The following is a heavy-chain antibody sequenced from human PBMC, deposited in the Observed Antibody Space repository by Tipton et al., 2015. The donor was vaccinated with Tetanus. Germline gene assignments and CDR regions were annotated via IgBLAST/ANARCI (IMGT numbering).Heavy chain of an antibody. J-gene: IGHJ4*02. V-gene: IGHV3-30*18. CDR3: AKEFQRARIRFFDS. Sequence: RSLRLSCAASGLTFSRYALHWVRQAPGHGLEWVAVIAFDGKNERYADSVKGRFIISRDNSKNTLYLQMNSLRPEDTAVYYCAKEFQRARIRFFDSWGQGTQVTASS. CDR2: IAFDGKNE. D-gene: IGHD2-15*01. CDR1: GLTFSRYA.